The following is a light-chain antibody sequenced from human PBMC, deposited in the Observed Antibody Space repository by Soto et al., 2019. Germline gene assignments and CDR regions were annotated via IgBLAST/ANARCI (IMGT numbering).Light chain of an antibody. V-gene: IGKV3-20*01. J-gene: IGKJ4*01. Sequence: EIVLTQSPGTLSLSPGERATLSCRASQSVSSSYLAWYQQKPGQAPRLLIYGASSSATGIPDRFSGSGSGTDFAHTISRLEPEDFAVYYCQQYGSAPLTFGGGTKVEIK. CDR2: GAS. CDR1: QSVSSSY. CDR3: QQYGSAPLT.